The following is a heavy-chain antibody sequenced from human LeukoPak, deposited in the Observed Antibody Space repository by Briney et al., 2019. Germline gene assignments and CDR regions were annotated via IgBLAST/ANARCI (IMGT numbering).Heavy chain of an antibody. J-gene: IGHJ5*02. Sequence: GRSLRLSCAASGFTLSNYAMHWVRQAPGKGLEWVALISDDGSNEYYADPVKGRFTISRDISKNSLYLQMNSLRPEDTAVYYCARNLQMTTVTPLNHWGQGTLVTVSS. CDR2: ISDDGSNE. CDR1: GFTLSNYA. D-gene: IGHD4-17*01. CDR3: ARNLQMTTVTPLNH. V-gene: IGHV3-30*04.